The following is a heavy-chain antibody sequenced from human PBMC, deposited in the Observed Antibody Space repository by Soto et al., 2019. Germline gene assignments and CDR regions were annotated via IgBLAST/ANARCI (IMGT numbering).Heavy chain of an antibody. D-gene: IGHD5-18*01. CDR3: AKERDTRSSSCFDS. J-gene: IGHJ4*02. V-gene: IGHV3-30*18. CDR2: ISLDGTVK. CDR1: RFTFSNYG. Sequence: QVQLVESGGGVVQPGRSLRLSCAASRFTFSNYGMQWVRQAPGKGLEWVAVISLDGTVKYYADSVKGRFTISRDNFQNTLDLQMDSLRAEDTAVYYCAKERDTRSSSCFDSWGQGTLVTVSS.